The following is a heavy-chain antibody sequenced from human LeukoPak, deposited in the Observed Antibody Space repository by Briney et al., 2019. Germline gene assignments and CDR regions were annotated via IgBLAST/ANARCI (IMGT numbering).Heavy chain of an antibody. J-gene: IGHJ6*02. CDR3: ARCGSGSRYYYYYGMDV. D-gene: IGHD3-10*01. Sequence: GGSLRLSCAASGFTFNSYEMNWVRQAPGKGLEWVSYISSSGSTIYYADSVKGRFTISRDNAKNSLYLQTNSLRAEDTAVYYCARCGSGSRYYYYYGMDVWGQGTTVTVSS. V-gene: IGHV3-48*03. CDR2: ISSSGSTI. CDR1: GFTFNSYE.